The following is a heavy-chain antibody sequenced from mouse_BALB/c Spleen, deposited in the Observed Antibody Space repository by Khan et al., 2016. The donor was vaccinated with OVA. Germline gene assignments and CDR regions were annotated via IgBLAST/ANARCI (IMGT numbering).Heavy chain of an antibody. V-gene: IGHV2-9*02. Sequence: QVQLKESGPGLVAPSQSLSITCTASGFSLTSYGVHWVRQPPGKGLEWLGVIWPGGSTNYYSALMSGLSISKANSKSQSFLKVNSLQADGTAMYYCARLEDIWGQGTTLTVSS. CDR2: IWPGGST. J-gene: IGHJ2*01. CDR1: GFSLTSYG. D-gene: IGHD1-3*01. CDR3: ARLEDI.